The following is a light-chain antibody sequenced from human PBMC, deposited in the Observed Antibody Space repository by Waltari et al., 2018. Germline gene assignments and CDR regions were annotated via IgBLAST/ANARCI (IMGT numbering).Light chain of an antibody. CDR2: GAS. J-gene: IGKJ2*01. CDR1: QSVSHN. V-gene: IGKV3-15*01. Sequence: EIVMTQSPATLSVSPGERANLSCRASQSVSHNLAWYQPKPGQAPRLLIYGASSRATGFPARFSGSGSGTEFTLTISSLQSEDFAVYYCQQYNNWYSFGQGTKLEIK. CDR3: QQYNNWYS.